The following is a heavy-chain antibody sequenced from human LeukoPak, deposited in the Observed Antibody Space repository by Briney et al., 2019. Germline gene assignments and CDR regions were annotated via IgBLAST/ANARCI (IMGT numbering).Heavy chain of an antibody. J-gene: IGHJ3*02. V-gene: IGHV5-10-1*01. D-gene: IGHD2-8*01. CDR1: GYRFTSYW. CDR2: IDPSDSYT. Sequence: GESLKISCKGSGYRFTSYWISWVRQMPGKGLEWMGRIDPSDSYTNYSPSFQGHLTIAADKSISTAYLQWSSLKASDTAMYYCARHQLLGPCFKGVCSDAFDIWGQGTMVTVSS. CDR3: ARHQLLGPCFKGVCSDAFDI.